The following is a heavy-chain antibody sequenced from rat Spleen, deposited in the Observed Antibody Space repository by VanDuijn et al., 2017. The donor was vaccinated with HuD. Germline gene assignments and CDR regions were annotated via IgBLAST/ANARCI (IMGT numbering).Heavy chain of an antibody. CDR3: TRADTTDYYYDWYFDF. D-gene: IGHD1-6*01. Sequence: EVQLVESGGGLVQPGRSLKLSCVASGFTFNNYWMTWIRQAPGKGLEWVASITNTGGSIYYPDSVKGRFTISRDNAQNTLYLQMNSLRSEDTATYYCTRADTTDYYYDWYFDFWGPGTMVTVSS. CDR1: GFTFNNYW. V-gene: IGHV5-31*01. CDR2: ITNTGGSI. J-gene: IGHJ1*01.